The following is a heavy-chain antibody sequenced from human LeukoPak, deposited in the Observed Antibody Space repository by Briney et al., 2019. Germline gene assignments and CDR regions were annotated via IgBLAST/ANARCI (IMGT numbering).Heavy chain of an antibody. D-gene: IGHD5-18*01. Sequence: PSKTLSLTCTVSGGSISSYYWSWIRQPPGKGLEWIGYIYYSGSTNYNPSLKSRVTISVDTSKNQFSLKLSSVTAADTAVYYCARGKDTAIRYYFDYWGQGTLVTVSS. V-gene: IGHV4-59*01. CDR2: IYYSGST. J-gene: IGHJ4*02. CDR1: GGSISSYY. CDR3: ARGKDTAIRYYFDY.